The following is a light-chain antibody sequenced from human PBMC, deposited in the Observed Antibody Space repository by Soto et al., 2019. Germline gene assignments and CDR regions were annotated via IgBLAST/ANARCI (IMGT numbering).Light chain of an antibody. V-gene: IGKV4-1*01. CDR1: QSVFYSSNNKNY. J-gene: IGKJ1*01. Sequence: DIVMTQSPDSLSVSLVERATINWKSSQSVFYSSNNKNYLAWYQQKPGQPPKALIYWASTRESGVPARFSGSGSGTEFTLTISSLQSEDFATYFCQKSHSTPQTFGQGTKVDIK. CDR3: QKSHSTPQT. CDR2: WAS.